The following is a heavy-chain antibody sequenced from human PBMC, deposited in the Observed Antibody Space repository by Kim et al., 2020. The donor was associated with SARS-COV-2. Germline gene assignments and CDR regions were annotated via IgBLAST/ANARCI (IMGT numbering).Heavy chain of an antibody. V-gene: IGHV7-4-1*02. J-gene: IGHJ4*02. CDR1: GYTFTSYA. CDR2: INTNTGNP. CDR3: ARDRPYDIVVVVAATTVTTGFDY. Sequence: ASVKVSCKASGYTFTSYAMNWVRQAPGQGLEWMGWINTNTGNPTYAQGFTGRFVFSLDTSVSTAYLQISSLKAEDTAVYYCARDRPYDIVVVVAATTVTTGFDYWGQGTLVTVSS. D-gene: IGHD2-15*01.